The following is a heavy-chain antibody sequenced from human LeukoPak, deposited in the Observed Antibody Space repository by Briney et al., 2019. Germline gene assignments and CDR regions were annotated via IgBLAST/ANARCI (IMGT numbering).Heavy chain of an antibody. CDR2: ISSSSSYM. V-gene: IGHV3-21*01. CDR1: GFTFSSYS. D-gene: IGHD2-21*02. J-gene: IGHJ6*02. CDR3: ARDSSDDYYYYGMDV. Sequence: GGSLRLSCAASGFTFSSYSMNWVRQAPGKGLEWVSSISSSSSYMYYADSVKGRFTISRDNAKNSLYLQMNSLRAEDTAVYYCARDSSDDYYYYGMDVWGQGTTVTVSS.